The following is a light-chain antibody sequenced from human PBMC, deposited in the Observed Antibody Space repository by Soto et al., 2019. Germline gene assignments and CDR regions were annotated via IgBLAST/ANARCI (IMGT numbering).Light chain of an antibody. Sequence: QSPLTQAASVSGSPGQSITIYCTGTISDVVGYNYVSWYQQHPGKAPKLMIYEVSNRPSGVSSRFSGSKSGNTASLTISGLQAEDEADYYCRSYTSSSTLVFGGGTKVTVL. CDR3: RSYTSSSTLV. J-gene: IGLJ2*01. CDR1: ISDVVGYNY. V-gene: IGLV2-14*01. CDR2: EVS.